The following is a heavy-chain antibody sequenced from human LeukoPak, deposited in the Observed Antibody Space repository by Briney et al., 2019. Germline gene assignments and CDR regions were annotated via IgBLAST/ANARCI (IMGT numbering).Heavy chain of an antibody. V-gene: IGHV4-39*07. CDR3: ARCMVQGVIIVDAFDI. CDR1: GGSIISSSFY. CDR2: IYYSGST. J-gene: IGHJ3*02. D-gene: IGHD3-10*01. Sequence: SSETLSLTCSVFGGSIISSSFYWGWIRQPPGKGLEWIGSIYYSGSTYYNPSLKSRVTMSVDTSKNQFSLKLSSVTAADTAVYYCARCMVQGVIIVDAFDIWGQGTMVTVSS.